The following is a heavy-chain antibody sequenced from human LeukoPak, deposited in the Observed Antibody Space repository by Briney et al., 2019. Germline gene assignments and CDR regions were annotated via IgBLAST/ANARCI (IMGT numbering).Heavy chain of an antibody. CDR1: GFTFSSYG. V-gene: IGHV3-23*01. D-gene: IGHD3-22*01. CDR3: ARVPYDYYDSSGYPFYYYYMDV. CDR2: ISGSGGST. J-gene: IGHJ6*03. Sequence: GGSLRLSCAASGFTFSSYGMSWVRQAPGKGLEWVSAISGSGGSTYYADSVKGRFTISRDNAKNSLYLQMNSLRAEDTAVYYCARVPYDYYDSSGYPFYYYYMDVWGKGTTVTVSS.